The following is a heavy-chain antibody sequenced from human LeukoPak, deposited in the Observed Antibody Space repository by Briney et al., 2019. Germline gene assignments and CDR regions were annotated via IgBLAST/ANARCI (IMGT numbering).Heavy chain of an antibody. CDR2: IIPILGIA. CDR3: ARSYGSGSTFDY. J-gene: IGHJ4*02. V-gene: IGHV1-69*04. CDR1: GGTFSSYA. D-gene: IGHD3-10*01. Sequence: ASVTVSCKASGGTFSSYAISWVRQAPGQGLEWMGRIIPILGIANYAQKFQGRVTITADKSTSTAYMELSSLRSEDTAVYYCARSYGSGSTFDYWGQGTLVTVSS.